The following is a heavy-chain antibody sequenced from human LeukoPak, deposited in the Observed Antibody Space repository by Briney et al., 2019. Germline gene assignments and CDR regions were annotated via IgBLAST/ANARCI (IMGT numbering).Heavy chain of an antibody. CDR2: IYYSGST. V-gene: IGHV4-59*01. CDR3: AREYGYSYGSAGAFDI. J-gene: IGHJ3*02. Sequence: SETLSLTCTVSGGSISSYYWSWIRQPPGKGLEWIGYIYYSGSTNYNPSLTSRVTISVDTSKNQFSLKLSSVTAADTAVYYCAREYGYSYGSAGAFDIWGQGTMVTVSS. CDR1: GGSISSYY. D-gene: IGHD5-18*01.